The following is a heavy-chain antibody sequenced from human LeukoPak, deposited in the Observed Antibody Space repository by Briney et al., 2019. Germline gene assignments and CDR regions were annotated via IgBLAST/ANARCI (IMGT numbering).Heavy chain of an antibody. CDR1: GGSINSYY. Sequence: PSETLSLTCTVSGGSINSYYWSWIRQPPGKGLEWIGYIYYSGSTNYNPSLKSRVTISVDTSKNQFSLKLSSVTAADTAVYYCARHGAARPYYYYGMDVWGQGTTVTVSS. J-gene: IGHJ6*02. D-gene: IGHD6-6*01. V-gene: IGHV4-59*08. CDR3: ARHGAARPYYYYGMDV. CDR2: IYYSGST.